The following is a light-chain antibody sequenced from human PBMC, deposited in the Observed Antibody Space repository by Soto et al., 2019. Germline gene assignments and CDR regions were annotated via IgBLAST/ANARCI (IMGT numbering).Light chain of an antibody. V-gene: IGKV3-20*01. CDR3: QQYGSSPWT. Sequence: EIVLTQSPGTLSLSPGERATLSCRASQSVSSNYLAWYQQKPGQAPRLLIYDASSRATGIPDRFSGSGSETDFTLTISRLKPEDFAVYYCQQYGSSPWTFGQGTKVEIK. CDR2: DAS. CDR1: QSVSSNY. J-gene: IGKJ1*01.